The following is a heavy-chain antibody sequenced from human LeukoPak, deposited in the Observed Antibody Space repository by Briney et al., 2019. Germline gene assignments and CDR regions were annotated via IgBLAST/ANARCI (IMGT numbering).Heavy chain of an antibody. J-gene: IGHJ6*03. CDR2: ISAYNGNT. V-gene: IGHV1-18*01. CDR3: VRARNEQQLAPYYYYYYYMDV. Sequence: ASVKVSCKASGYTFTSYGISWVRQAPGQGLEWMGWISAYNGNTNYAQKLQGRVTMTTDTSTSTAYMELRSLRSDDTAVYYCVRARNEQQLAPYYYYYYYMDVWGKGTTVTVSS. CDR1: GYTFTSYG. D-gene: IGHD6-13*01.